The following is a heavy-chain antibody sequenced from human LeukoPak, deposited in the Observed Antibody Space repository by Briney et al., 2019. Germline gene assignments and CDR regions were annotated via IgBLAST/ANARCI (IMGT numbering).Heavy chain of an antibody. Sequence: GGSLGLSCAASGFTFITYWMHWVRQAPGKGLVWVSSINSDGSTTTYADSVKGRFTISRDNAKNMVYLQMNSLRAEDTAVYYCARAFGSGSQVINYFDFWGQGTLVTVSS. CDR2: INSDGSTT. V-gene: IGHV3-74*01. CDR1: GFTFITYW. J-gene: IGHJ4*02. CDR3: ARAFGSGSQVINYFDF. D-gene: IGHD3-10*01.